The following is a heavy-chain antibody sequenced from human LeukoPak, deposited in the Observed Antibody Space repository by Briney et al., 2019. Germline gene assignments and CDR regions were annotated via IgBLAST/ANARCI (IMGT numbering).Heavy chain of an antibody. CDR2: ISSSSSYI. D-gene: IGHD1-26*01. CDR1: GFTFSSYS. J-gene: IGHJ4*02. Sequence: PGGSLRLSCVASGFTFSSYSMNWVRQAPGKGLEWVSSISSSSSYIYYADSVKGRFTISRDNAKNSLYLQMNSLRAEDTAVYYCARVQSSLFDYWGQGTLVTVSS. CDR3: ARVQSSLFDY. V-gene: IGHV3-21*01.